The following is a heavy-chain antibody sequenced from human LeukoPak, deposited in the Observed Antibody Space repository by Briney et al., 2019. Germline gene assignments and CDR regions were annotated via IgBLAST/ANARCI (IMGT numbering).Heavy chain of an antibody. D-gene: IGHD6-13*01. CDR3: ARLIAEQPLGLNWFDP. V-gene: IGHV4-59*08. J-gene: IGHJ5*02. CDR2: IYYSGST. Sequence: SETLSLTCTVSGGSISSYYWSWIRQPPGKGLEWIGYIYYSGSTNYNPSLKSRVTISVDTSKNQFSLKLSSVTAADTAVYYCARLIAEQPLGLNWFDPWGQGTLVTVSS. CDR1: GGSISSYY.